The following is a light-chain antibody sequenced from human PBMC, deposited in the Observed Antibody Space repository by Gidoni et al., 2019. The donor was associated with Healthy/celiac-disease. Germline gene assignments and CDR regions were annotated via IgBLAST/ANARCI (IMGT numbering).Light chain of an antibody. J-gene: IGKJ1*01. CDR1: QSVSNN. CDR3: QQYYNWPLWT. Sequence: EIVMTQSPATVSVSPGERATLSCRASQSVSNNLAWYQQKPGQAPRLLIYGASTRATGIPARFSGSESGTEFTLTISSLQSEDFAVYYCQQYYNWPLWTFGQGTKVEIK. V-gene: IGKV3-15*01. CDR2: GAS.